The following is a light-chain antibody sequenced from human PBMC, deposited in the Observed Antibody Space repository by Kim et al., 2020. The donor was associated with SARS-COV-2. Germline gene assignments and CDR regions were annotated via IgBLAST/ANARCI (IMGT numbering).Light chain of an antibody. V-gene: IGLV3-19*01. J-gene: IGLJ3*02. CDR2: DKN. CDR1: SLRSYY. CDR3: NSRDSSGNHLV. Sequence: SSELTQDPAVSVALGQTVRITCQGDSLRSYYARWYQQRPGQAPILVIYDKNNRPSGIPDRFSGSSSGNTASLTITGAQAEDAADYYCNSRDSSGNHLVFGGGTKLTVL.